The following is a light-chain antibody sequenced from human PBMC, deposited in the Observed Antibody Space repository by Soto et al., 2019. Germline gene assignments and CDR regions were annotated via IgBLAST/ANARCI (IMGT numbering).Light chain of an antibody. CDR2: GNN. J-gene: IGLJ3*02. CDR3: ALWDDSLNGWV. CDR1: SSNIGRNI. V-gene: IGLV1-44*01. Sequence: QSVLTQPPSASGTPGQRVIISCSGSSSNIGRNIVNWYQHLPGTAPKVLIYGNNRRPSGVPDRFSGSKSGTSASLAISGLQSGDEADYYCALWDDSLNGWVFGGGTQLTVL.